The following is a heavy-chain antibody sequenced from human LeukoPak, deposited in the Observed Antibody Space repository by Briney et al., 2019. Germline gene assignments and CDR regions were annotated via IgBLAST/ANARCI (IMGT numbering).Heavy chain of an antibody. V-gene: IGHV4-30-2*01. CDR1: GRSISRGGYS. CDR3: ARGAIAAAGNWFDP. CDR2: IYHSEST. Sequence: SETLSLTCAVSGRSISRGGYSWSWIRQPPGKGLEWIGYIYHSESTYYNPSLKSRVTISVDRSKNQFSLKLSSVTAADTAVYYCARGAIAAAGNWFDPWGQGTLVTVSS. D-gene: IGHD6-13*01. J-gene: IGHJ5*02.